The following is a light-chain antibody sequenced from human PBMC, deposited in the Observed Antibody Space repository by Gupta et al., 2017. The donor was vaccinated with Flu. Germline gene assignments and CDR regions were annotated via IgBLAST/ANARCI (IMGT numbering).Light chain of an antibody. J-gene: IGKJ1*01. CDR3: QQRDNTPQT. Sequence: DIQMNQSPSSLSASVGDRVTITCRASQRISSYLNWYQQKPGKAPKLLIYAASSLQSGVPSRFSGSGSGTDFTLSISSLQPEDFATYYCQQRDNTPQTFGQGTKVEIK. CDR2: AAS. V-gene: IGKV1-39*01. CDR1: QRISSY.